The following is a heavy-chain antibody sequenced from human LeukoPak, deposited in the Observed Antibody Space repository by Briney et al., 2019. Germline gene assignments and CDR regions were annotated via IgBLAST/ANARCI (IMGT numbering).Heavy chain of an antibody. CDR1: GFTFSSYW. D-gene: IGHD2-2*02. J-gene: IGHJ6*03. CDR3: ARDQSRDTSNYYYYMDV. CDR2: ISSSSYI. Sequence: PGGSLRLSCAASGFTFSSYWMSWVRQAPGKGLEWVSSISSSSYIYYADSVKGRFTISRDNAKNSLYLQMNSLRAEDTAVYYCARDQSRDTSNYYYYMDVWGKGTTVTVSS. V-gene: IGHV3-21*01.